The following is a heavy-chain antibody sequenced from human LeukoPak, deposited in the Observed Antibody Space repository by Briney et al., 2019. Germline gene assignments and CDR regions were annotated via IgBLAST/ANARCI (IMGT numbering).Heavy chain of an antibody. Sequence: SVKVSCKASGGTFSSYAISWVRQAPGQGLEWMGRIIPILGIANYAQKFQGRVTITADKSTSTAYMELSSLRSEDTAVYYCLFLIVATRGDAFDIWGQGTMVTVSS. V-gene: IGHV1-69*04. J-gene: IGHJ3*02. CDR2: IIPILGIA. CDR3: LFLIVATRGDAFDI. D-gene: IGHD5-12*01. CDR1: GGTFSSYA.